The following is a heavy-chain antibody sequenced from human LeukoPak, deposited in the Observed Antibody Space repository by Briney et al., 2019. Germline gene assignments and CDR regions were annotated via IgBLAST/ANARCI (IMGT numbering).Heavy chain of an antibody. D-gene: IGHD1-1*01. CDR2: INHSGST. Sequence: NPSETLSLTCAVYGGSFSGYYWSWIRQPPGKGLEWIGEINHSGSTNYNPSLKSRVTISVDTSKNQFSLKLSSVTAADTAVYYCARGERGYGMDVWGQGTTVTVSS. J-gene: IGHJ6*02. CDR1: GGSFSGYY. V-gene: IGHV4-34*01. CDR3: ARGERGYGMDV.